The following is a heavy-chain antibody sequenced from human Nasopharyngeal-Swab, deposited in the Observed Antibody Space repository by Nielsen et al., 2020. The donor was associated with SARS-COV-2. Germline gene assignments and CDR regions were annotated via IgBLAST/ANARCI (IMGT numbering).Heavy chain of an antibody. CDR1: GFTFSSYG. D-gene: IGHD3-3*01. CDR2: ISYDGSNK. V-gene: IGHV3-30*03. J-gene: IGHJ3*02. CDR3: ARDEFPLEWLLSVLGAFDI. Sequence: LSLTCAASGFTFSSYGMHWVRQAPGKGLEWVAVISYDGSNKYYADSVKGRFTISRDNSKNTLYLQMNSLRAEDTAVYYCARDEFPLEWLLSVLGAFDIWGQGTMVTVSS.